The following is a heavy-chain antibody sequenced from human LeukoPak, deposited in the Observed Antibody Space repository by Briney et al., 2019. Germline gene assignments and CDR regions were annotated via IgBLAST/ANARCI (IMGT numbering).Heavy chain of an antibody. V-gene: IGHV3-21*01. J-gene: IGHJ1*01. CDR2: ISSSSSYI. CDR3: ASSDSSGYPVQH. Sequence: PGGSLRLSCAASGFTFSSYSMNWVRQAPGKGLEWVSSISSSSSYIYYADSVKGRFTISRDNAKNSLYLQMNSLRAEDTAVYYCASSDSSGYPVQHWGQGTLVTVSS. CDR1: GFTFSSYS. D-gene: IGHD3-22*01.